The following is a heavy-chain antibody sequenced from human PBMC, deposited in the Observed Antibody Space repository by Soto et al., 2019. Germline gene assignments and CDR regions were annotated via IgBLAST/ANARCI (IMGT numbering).Heavy chain of an antibody. CDR2: VISASGSV. Sequence: QVQVVQSGAEVKKPGSSVKISSKASGRIFSSFPTSWVRQVPGQGLEWMGGVISASGSVTYAPKFQGRVTITAVNSAGIGYMELTSLTSEDTAIYYCARVGSRDAYNYVLDHWGPGTMVTVSS. CDR1: GRIFSSFP. D-gene: IGHD5-18*01. J-gene: IGHJ1*01. CDR3: ARVGSRDAYNYVLDH. V-gene: IGHV1-69*06.